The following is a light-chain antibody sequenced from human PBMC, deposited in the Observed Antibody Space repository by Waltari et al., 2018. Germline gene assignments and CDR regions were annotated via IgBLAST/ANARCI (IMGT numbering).Light chain of an antibody. Sequence: RARQSVTSSSLTWYQQKLGQAPMLLIYGTSTRATGIPDRFSGSGSGTDFTLTISRLEPEDFAVYYCQQYDGEVVTFGGGTKVEI. J-gene: IGKJ4*01. CDR1: QSVTSSS. CDR3: QQYDGEVVT. CDR2: GTS. V-gene: IGKV3-20*01.